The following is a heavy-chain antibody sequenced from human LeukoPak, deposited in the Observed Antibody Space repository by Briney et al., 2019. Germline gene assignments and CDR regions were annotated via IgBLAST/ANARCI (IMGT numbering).Heavy chain of an antibody. CDR1: GGSISSSSYY. J-gene: IGHJ3*02. CDR2: IYYSGST. D-gene: IGHD3-10*01. V-gene: IGHV4-61*05. Sequence: PPETLSLTCTVSGGSISSSSYYWGWIRQPPGKGLEWIGYIYYSGSTNYNPSLKSRVTISVDTSKNQFSLKLRSVTAADTAVYYCARGVITMVRGPAFDIWGQGTMVTVSS. CDR3: ARGVITMVRGPAFDI.